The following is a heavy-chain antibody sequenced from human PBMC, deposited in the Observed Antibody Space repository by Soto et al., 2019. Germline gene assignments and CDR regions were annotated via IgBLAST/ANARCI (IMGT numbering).Heavy chain of an antibody. CDR3: AKEIAMAHYYYYGMDV. D-gene: IGHD5-18*01. CDR2: ISGSGATT. V-gene: IGHV3-23*01. Sequence: PGGSLRLSCAASGFTFSSSAMSWVRQAPGKGLEWVAGISGSGATTYYADSVKGRFTISRDKSKSTLFLQMNSLRAEDTAIYYCAKEIAMAHYYYYGMDVWGQGTTVTVSS. J-gene: IGHJ6*02. CDR1: GFTFSSSA.